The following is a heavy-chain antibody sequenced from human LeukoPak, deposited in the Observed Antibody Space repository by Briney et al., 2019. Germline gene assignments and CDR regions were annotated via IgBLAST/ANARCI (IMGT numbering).Heavy chain of an antibody. CDR3: ARGHYDVLASSYKWTPDY. CDR1: GFTFNTFN. J-gene: IGHJ4*02. D-gene: IGHD3-9*01. Sequence: GGSLRLSCAPSGFTFNTFNMNWFRQAPGKGREWVSSINSGGDHKYYADSVKGRFTTSRDNAKNSLSLQLSSLRVEDTAIYYCARGHYDVLASSYKWTPDYWGQGTLVTVSS. CDR2: INSGGDHK. V-gene: IGHV3-21*01.